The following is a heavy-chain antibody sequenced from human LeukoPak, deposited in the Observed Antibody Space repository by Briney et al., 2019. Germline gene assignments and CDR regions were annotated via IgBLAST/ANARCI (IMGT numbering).Heavy chain of an antibody. CDR2: ISAYNGNT. CDR1: GYTFTSYG. Sequence: ASVTVSCTASGYTFTSYGISWVRQAPGQGLEWMGWISAYNGNTNYAQKLQGRVTMTTDTSTSTAYMELRSLRSDDTAVYYCARAIVVVIYDAFDIWGQGTMVTVSS. CDR3: ARAIVVVIYDAFDI. V-gene: IGHV1-18*01. J-gene: IGHJ3*02. D-gene: IGHD3-22*01.